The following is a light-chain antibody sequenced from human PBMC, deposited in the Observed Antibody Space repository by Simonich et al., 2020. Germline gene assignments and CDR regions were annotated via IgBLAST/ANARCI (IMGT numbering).Light chain of an antibody. V-gene: IGKV3-11*01. CDR1: HSVSSY. J-gene: IGKJ4*01. CDR2: DAS. CDR3: QQRINWPLT. Sequence: EIVLTQSPATLSLSPGERANLSCRASHSVSSYLYWYPQKPGQAPRIISYDASHRATGIPARFSGSGSGTDFTLTISSLEPEDFAVYYCQQRINWPLTFGGGTKVEIK.